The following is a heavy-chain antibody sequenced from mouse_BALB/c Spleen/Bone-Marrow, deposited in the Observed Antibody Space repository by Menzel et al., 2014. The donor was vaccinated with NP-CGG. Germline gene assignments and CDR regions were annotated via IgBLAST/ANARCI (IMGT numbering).Heavy chain of an antibody. V-gene: IGHV5-6-4*01. CDR2: ISSVGIYA. CDR1: GFTFSSYT. CDR3: TRDLYDGYSYYAMDY. Sequence: DVKLQESGGGLVKPGGSLKLSCAASGFTFSSYTMSWVRQTPEKRLEWVATISSVGIYAYYPDSVKGRLTISRDNAKNTLYLQMSSLKSEDAAMYYCTRDLYDGYSYYAMDYWGQGTSVTVSS. J-gene: IGHJ4*01. D-gene: IGHD2-3*01.